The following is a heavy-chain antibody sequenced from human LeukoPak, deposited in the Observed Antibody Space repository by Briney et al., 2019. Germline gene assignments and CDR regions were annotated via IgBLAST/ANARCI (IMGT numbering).Heavy chain of an antibody. CDR2: INHSGST. V-gene: IGHV4-34*01. CDR3: ARGFRVYRC. Sequence: PSETLSLTCAVYGGSFSGYYWSWIRQPPGKGLEWIGEINHSGSTNYNPSLKSRVTISVDTSKNQFSLKLSSVTAADTAVYYCARGFRVYRCWGQGTLVTVSS. D-gene: IGHD3-16*02. CDR1: GGSFSGYY. J-gene: IGHJ4*02.